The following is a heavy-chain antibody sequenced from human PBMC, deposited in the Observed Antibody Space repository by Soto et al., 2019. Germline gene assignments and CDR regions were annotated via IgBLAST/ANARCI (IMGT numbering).Heavy chain of an antibody. CDR1: GFTFSSYG. V-gene: IGHV3-33*01. J-gene: IGHJ4*02. CDR3: ARAPSGYYDILTGYYSYQNYFDY. CDR2: IWYDGSNK. D-gene: IGHD3-9*01. Sequence: GGSLRLSCAASGFTFSSYGMHWVRQAPGKGLEWVAVIWYDGSNKYYADSVKGRFTISRDNSKNTLYLQMNSLRAEDTAVYYCARAPSGYYDILTGYYSYQNYFDYWGQGTLVTVSS.